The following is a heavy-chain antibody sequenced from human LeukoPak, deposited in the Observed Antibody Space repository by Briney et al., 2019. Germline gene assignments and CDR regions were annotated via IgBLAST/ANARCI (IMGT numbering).Heavy chain of an antibody. J-gene: IGHJ3*02. CDR3: AKEGKYYYGSVDAFDI. CDR1: GFTFSSYG. D-gene: IGHD3-10*01. CDR2: IRYDGSNK. V-gene: IGHV3-30*02. Sequence: GGSLRLSCAASGFTFSSYGMHWVRQAPGKGLEWVAFIRYDGSNKYYADSVKGRFTISRDNSKNTLYLQMNSLRAEDTAVYYCAKEGKYYYGSVDAFDIWGQGTMVTVSS.